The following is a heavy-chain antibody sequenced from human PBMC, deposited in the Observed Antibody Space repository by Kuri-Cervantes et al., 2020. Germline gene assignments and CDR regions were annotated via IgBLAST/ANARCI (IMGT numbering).Heavy chain of an antibody. CDR2: ISSSRSTI. D-gene: IGHD3-9*01. J-gene: IGHJ6*02. CDR1: GFTFSSYS. CDR3: AKDIVALLTGPYYYYGMDV. Sequence: LSLTCAASGFTFSSYSMNWVRQAPGKGLEWVSYISSSRSTIYYADSVKGRFTISRDNAKNSLFLQMNSLRAEDTAVYYCAKDIVALLTGPYYYYGMDVWGQGTTVTVSS. V-gene: IGHV3-48*01.